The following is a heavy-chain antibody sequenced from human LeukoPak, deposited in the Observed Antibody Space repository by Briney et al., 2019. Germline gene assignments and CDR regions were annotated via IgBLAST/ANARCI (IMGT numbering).Heavy chain of an antibody. J-gene: IGHJ3*02. V-gene: IGHV4-39*06. CDR1: GGSISSSSYY. Sequence: SETLSLTCTVSGGSISSSSYYWGWIRQPPGKGLEWIGSIYYSGSTYYNPSLKSRVTISVDTSKNQFPLKLSSVTAADTAVYYCARDLFIAARRRGAFDIWGQGTMVTVSS. CDR3: ARDLFIAARRRGAFDI. CDR2: IYYSGST. D-gene: IGHD6-6*01.